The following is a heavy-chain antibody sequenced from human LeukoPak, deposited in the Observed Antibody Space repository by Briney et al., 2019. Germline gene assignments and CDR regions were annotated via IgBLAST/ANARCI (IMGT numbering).Heavy chain of an antibody. Sequence: ASVKVSCKASGYTFTSYDINWVRQATGQGLEWMGWMNPNSGNTGYAQKFQGRATMTTDTSTSTAYMELRSLRSDDTAVYYCATHTSSRTLDPWGQGTLVTVSS. CDR2: MNPNSGNT. J-gene: IGHJ5*02. CDR1: GYTFTSYD. CDR3: ATHTSSRTLDP. D-gene: IGHD6-13*01. V-gene: IGHV1-8*01.